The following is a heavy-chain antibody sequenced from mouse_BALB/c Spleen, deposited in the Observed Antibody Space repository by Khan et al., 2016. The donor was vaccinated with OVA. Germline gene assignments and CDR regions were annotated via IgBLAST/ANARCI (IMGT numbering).Heavy chain of an antibody. V-gene: IGHV1-4*01. Sequence: QVQLQQSGAELARPGASVKMSCKASGYTFTSYTIHWVRQRPGQALEWIGHINPSNKYTNYNQKFKDKAALTVDKSSSIAYMQVSSLTSEDSAVYAVERDGAYHRSDGWFDYWGQGTLVTVSA. CDR2: INPSNKYT. CDR3: ERDGAYHRSDGWFDY. J-gene: IGHJ3*01. D-gene: IGHD2-14*01. CDR1: GYTFTSYT.